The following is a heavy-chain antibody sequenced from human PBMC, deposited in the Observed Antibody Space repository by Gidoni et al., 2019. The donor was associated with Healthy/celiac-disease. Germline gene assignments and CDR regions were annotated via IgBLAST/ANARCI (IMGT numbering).Heavy chain of an antibody. CDR3: ARPTRDYYYYYYMDV. CDR2: ISSSGSTI. V-gene: IGHV3-11*01. Sequence: QVQLVASGGGLVKPGGSLRLSCAPSGFTFSDYYMSWIPQAPGKGLGWVSYISSSGSTIYYADSVKGRFTISRDNAKNSLYLQMNSLRAEDTAVYYCARPTRDYYYYYYMDVWGKGTTVTVSS. J-gene: IGHJ6*03. CDR1: GFTFSDYY.